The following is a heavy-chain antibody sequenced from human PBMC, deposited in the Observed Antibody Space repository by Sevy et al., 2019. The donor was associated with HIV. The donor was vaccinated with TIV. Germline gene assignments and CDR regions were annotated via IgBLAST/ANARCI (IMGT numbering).Heavy chain of an antibody. CDR1: GFTFSSYA. V-gene: IGHV3-23*01. J-gene: IGHJ6*03. Sequence: GGSLRLSCAASGFTFSSYAMSWVRQAPGKGLEWVSAISGSGGSTYYAYSVKGRFTISRDNSKNTLYLQMNSLRAEDTAVYYCAKLPSDHYYYYYYMDVWGKGTTVTVSS. CDR3: AKLPSDHYYYYYYMDV. D-gene: IGHD3-10*01. CDR2: ISGSGGST.